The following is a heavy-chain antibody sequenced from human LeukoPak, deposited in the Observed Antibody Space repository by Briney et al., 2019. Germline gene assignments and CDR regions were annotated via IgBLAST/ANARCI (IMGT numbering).Heavy chain of an antibody. CDR2: ISGSGGST. J-gene: IGHJ4*02. CDR3: AKDRSPSPSPYYFDY. V-gene: IGHV3-23*01. CDR1: GVTFSSYA. Sequence: GGSLRLSCAASGVTFSSYAMSWVRQAPGKGLEWVSAISGSGGSTYYADSVKGRFTISRDNSKNTLYLQMNSLRAEDTAVYYCAKDRSPSPSPYYFDYWGQGTLVTVSS.